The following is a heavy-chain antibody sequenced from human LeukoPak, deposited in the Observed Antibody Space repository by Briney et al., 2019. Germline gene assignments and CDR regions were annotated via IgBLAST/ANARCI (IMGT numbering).Heavy chain of an antibody. CDR3: AKSASVWNDAQLFDY. V-gene: IGHV3-30*02. CDR1: GFIFSSYG. D-gene: IGHD1-1*01. Sequence: GESLRLSCAASGFIFSSYGMHWVRQAPGKGLEWVAFIRYDGSDKYSADSVKGRFTISRDNSKSTLYLQMNSLRAEDTAMYYCAKSASVWNDAQLFDYWGQGTLVTVST. CDR2: IRYDGSDK. J-gene: IGHJ4*02.